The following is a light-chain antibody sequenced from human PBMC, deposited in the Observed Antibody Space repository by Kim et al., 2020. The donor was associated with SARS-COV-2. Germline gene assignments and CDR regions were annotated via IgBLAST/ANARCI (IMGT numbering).Light chain of an antibody. Sequence: ASVGDRVTITCRASQNMNNALAWYQQKPGKVPKVLIDAASTLQSGVPSSFSGSRSGTEFTLTIGSLQPEDVATYYCQKYNSAPSTFGPGTKVDIK. V-gene: IGKV1-27*01. CDR1: QNMNNA. CDR3: QKYNSAPST. CDR2: AAS. J-gene: IGKJ1*01.